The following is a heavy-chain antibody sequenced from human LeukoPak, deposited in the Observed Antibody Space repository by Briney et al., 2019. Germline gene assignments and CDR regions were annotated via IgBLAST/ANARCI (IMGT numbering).Heavy chain of an antibody. CDR1: GYTFTGYY. V-gene: IGHV1-2*02. Sequence: ASVEVSCKASGYTFTGYYMHWVRQAPGQGLEWMGWINPNSGGTNYAQKFQGRVTMTRDTSISTAYMELSRLRSDDTAVYYCARDKDMVRGVIIPEYYFDYWGQGTLVTVSS. D-gene: IGHD3-10*01. CDR2: INPNSGGT. J-gene: IGHJ4*02. CDR3: ARDKDMVRGVIIPEYYFDY.